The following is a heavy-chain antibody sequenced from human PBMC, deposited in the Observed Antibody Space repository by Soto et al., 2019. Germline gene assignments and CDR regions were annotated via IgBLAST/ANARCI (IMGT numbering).Heavy chain of an antibody. CDR3: ARDRSSGWYGYGMDV. V-gene: IGHV1-18*01. J-gene: IGHJ6*02. D-gene: IGHD6-19*01. CDR1: GYTFTSYG. Sequence: QVQLVQSGAEVKKPGASVKVSCKASGYTFTSYGISWVRQAPGQGLEWMGWISAYNGNTNYAQKLQGRVTMTTDTPTSTAYMELRSLRSDDTVVYYCARDRSSGWYGYGMDVWGQGTTVTVSS. CDR2: ISAYNGNT.